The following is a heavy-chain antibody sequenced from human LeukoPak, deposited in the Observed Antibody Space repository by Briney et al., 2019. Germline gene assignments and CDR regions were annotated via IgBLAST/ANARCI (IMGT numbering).Heavy chain of an antibody. CDR2: INPSGGST. Sequence: ASVKVSCKASGYTFTSYYMHWVRQAPGQGLEWMGIINPSGGSTSYAQKFQGRVTMTRDTSTSTVYMELSSLRSEDTAVYYCARVDTAMVTSPLQSYGMDVWGQGTTVTVSS. CDR1: GYTFTSYY. D-gene: IGHD5-18*01. CDR3: ARVDTAMVTSPLQSYGMDV. J-gene: IGHJ6*02. V-gene: IGHV1-46*01.